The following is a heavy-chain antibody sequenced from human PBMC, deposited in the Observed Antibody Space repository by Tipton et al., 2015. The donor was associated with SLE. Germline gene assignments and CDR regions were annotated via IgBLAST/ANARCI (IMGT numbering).Heavy chain of an antibody. V-gene: IGHV4-59*11. CDR1: GGSIGSHY. CDR3: ARMPPGGWNYYFDY. J-gene: IGHJ4*02. CDR2: ISYSGST. D-gene: IGHD1-7*01. Sequence: TLSLTCTVSGGSIGSHYWIWIRQPTGKGLEWIGWISYSGSTNFNPSLKSRVTISIDTSGSQFSLSLTSVTAADTAVYYCARMPPGGWNYYFDYWGQGTPVTVSS.